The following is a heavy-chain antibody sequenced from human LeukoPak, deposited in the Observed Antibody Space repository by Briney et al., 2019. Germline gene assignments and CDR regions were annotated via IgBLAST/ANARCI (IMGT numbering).Heavy chain of an antibody. V-gene: IGHV3-49*04. CDR1: GFTFSSYE. J-gene: IGHJ2*01. CDR3: TRGVGATTPRYFDL. Sequence: GGSLRLSCAASGFTFSSYEMNWVRQAPGKGLEWVSFIRATAFGGTTEYAASVKGRFSISRDDSKNIAYLQMDGLKTEDTAVYFCTRGVGATTPRYFDLWGRGTLVTVSS. CDR2: IRATAFGGTT. D-gene: IGHD1-26*01.